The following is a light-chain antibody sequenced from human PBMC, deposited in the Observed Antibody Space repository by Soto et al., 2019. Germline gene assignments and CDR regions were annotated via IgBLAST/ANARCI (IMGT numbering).Light chain of an antibody. CDR1: SSDIGGYKY. Sequence: QSALTQPASVSGSPGQSITISCTGTSSDIGGYKYVSWYQQHPGKVPKLLIYDVNNRPSGVSDRFSGSKSSNTASLTISGLQAEDEAEYYCCSYTSSTSLIFGGGTQLTVL. V-gene: IGLV2-14*03. J-gene: IGLJ2*01. CDR3: CSYTSSTSLI. CDR2: DVN.